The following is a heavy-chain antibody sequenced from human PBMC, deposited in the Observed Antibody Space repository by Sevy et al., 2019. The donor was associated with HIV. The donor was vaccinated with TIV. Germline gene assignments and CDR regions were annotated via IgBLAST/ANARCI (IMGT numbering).Heavy chain of an antibody. V-gene: IGHV4-59*01. Sequence: SETLSLTCTVSGDSISGYYWSWIRQPPGKGLEWIGYFFYSGSTNYNPSLKSRVTISVDTTRNQVSLKVRSVTAADTAVYYCARSIAAPRGMDVWGQGTTVTVSS. J-gene: IGHJ6*02. CDR1: GDSISGYY. D-gene: IGHD6-13*01. CDR2: FFYSGST. CDR3: ARSIAAPRGMDV.